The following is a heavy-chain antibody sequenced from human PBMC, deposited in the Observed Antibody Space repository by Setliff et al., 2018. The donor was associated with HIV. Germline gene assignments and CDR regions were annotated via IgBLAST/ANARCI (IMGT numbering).Heavy chain of an antibody. Sequence: KPSETLSLTCTVSGAPINTGGYYWSWIRQHPGKGLEYIGYIYYSGSAYYSPSLKSRVTLSLDTSENQFSLRLSSVTAADTAVYYCGRVTDKSDDPDDYWGQGQWSPSPQ. V-gene: IGHV4-31*03. CDR2: IYYSGSA. CDR3: GRVTDKSDDPDDY. CDR1: GAPINTGGYY. J-gene: IGHJ4*02. D-gene: IGHD1-1*01.